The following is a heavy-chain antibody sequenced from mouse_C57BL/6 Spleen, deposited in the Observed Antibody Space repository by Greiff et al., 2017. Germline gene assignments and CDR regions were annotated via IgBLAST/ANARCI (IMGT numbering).Heavy chain of an antibody. V-gene: IGHV1-81*01. CDR2: IYPRSGNT. D-gene: IGHD2-4*01. Sequence: QVQLKESGAELARPGASVKLSCKASGYTFTSYGISWVKQRTGQGLEWIGEIYPRSGNTYYNEKFKGKATLTADKSSSTAYMELRSLTSEDSAVYFCASPYDFLWFAYWGQGTLVTVSA. CDR1: GYTFTSYG. J-gene: IGHJ3*01. CDR3: ASPYDFLWFAY.